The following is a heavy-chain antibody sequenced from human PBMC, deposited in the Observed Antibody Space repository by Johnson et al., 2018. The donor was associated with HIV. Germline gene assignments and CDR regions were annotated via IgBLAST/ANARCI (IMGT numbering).Heavy chain of an antibody. CDR2: IKQDGSEK. Sequence: VQVVESGGGLVQPGGSLRLSCAASGFTFSSYGMRWVRQAPGKGLEWVASIKQDGSEKYYADSVNGRFTISRDNSKNTLYLQMNSLRAEDTAVYYCARACSDGDNGEVFDIWGQGTMVTVSS. D-gene: IGHD5-24*01. V-gene: IGHV3-7*01. CDR3: ARACSDGDNGEVFDI. CDR1: GFTFSSYG. J-gene: IGHJ3*02.